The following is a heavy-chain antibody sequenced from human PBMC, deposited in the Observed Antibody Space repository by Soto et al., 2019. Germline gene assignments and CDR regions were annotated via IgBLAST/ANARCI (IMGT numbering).Heavy chain of an antibody. CDR3: ARVGTGSSTPLDI. Sequence: ETLSLTCTVSGGSISSGGYYWSWVRQAPGKGLEWVSSITSASDYIFYADSVKGRFTISRDNANNSLYLQMNSLRAEDTAVYYCARVGTGSSTPLDIWGQGTMVTVSS. V-gene: IGHV3-21*01. J-gene: IGHJ3*02. CDR2: ITSASDYI. D-gene: IGHD3-9*01. CDR1: GGSISSGGYY.